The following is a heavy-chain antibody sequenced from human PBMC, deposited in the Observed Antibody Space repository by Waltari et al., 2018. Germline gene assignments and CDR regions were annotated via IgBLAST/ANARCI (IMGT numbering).Heavy chain of an antibody. Sequence: QVHLAQSAAEVKKPGSSMKISCKASGGNFGSCSIDWVRQAAGQGLEWLGGIIPIFGTPQYAQRFQGRLILTADASTTTAHLELSGLRSDETAIYYCARRKLGFAFDMWGQGTLVTVSS. CDR2: IIPIFGTP. CDR3: ARRKLGFAFDM. V-gene: IGHV1-69*12. D-gene: IGHD6-13*01. CDR1: GGNFGSCS. J-gene: IGHJ3*02.